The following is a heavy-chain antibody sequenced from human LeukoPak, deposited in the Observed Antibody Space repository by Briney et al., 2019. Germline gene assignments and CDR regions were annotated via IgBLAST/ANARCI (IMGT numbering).Heavy chain of an antibody. D-gene: IGHD3-22*01. J-gene: IGHJ4*02. Sequence: GGSLRLSWAASGFTFSSYAMSWVRQAPGKGLEWVSAISGSGGSTYYADSVKGRFTISRDNSKNTLYLQMNSLRAEDTAVYYCAKSSYYYDSSGYYYGTYYFDYWGQGTLVTVSS. CDR3: AKSSYYYDSSGYYYGTYYFDY. CDR1: GFTFSSYA. V-gene: IGHV3-23*01. CDR2: ISGSGGST.